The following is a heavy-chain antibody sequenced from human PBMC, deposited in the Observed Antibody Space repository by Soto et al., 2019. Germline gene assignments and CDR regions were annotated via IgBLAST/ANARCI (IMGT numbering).Heavy chain of an antibody. Sequence: GGSLRLSCAASGFTFSSYWMHWVRQAPEKGLMWVSHINSDGSSTTYADSVKGRFTISRDNSKNTLYLQMNSLRAEDTAVYYCAKRLVPPNYYYGMDVWGQGTTVTVSS. CDR2: INSDGSST. J-gene: IGHJ6*02. V-gene: IGHV3-74*01. CDR3: AKRLVPPNYYYGMDV. D-gene: IGHD6-6*01. CDR1: GFTFSSYW.